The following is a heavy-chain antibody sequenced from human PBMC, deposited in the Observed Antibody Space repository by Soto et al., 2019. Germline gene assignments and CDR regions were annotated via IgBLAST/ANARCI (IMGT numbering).Heavy chain of an antibody. D-gene: IGHD6-6*01. CDR1: GGSCSGYY. Sequence: PAETLSLTCAVYGGSCSGYYWSWVRQPPGKGLEWIGEINHSGSTNYNPSLKSRVTISVDTSKNQFSLKLSSVTAADTAVYYCARSKWGIAARRGGYYFDYWGQGTLVTVSS. CDR2: INHSGST. CDR3: ARSKWGIAARRGGYYFDY. V-gene: IGHV4-34*01. J-gene: IGHJ4*02.